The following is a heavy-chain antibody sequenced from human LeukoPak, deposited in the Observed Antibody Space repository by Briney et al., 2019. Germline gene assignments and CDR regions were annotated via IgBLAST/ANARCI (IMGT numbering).Heavy chain of an antibody. CDR1: GFTFGKYW. D-gene: IGHD3-3*01. Sequence: RGSLRLSCVASGFTFGKYWMSWVRQAPGKGLEWVANIKLDGSEENYVDSVKGRFTISRDNTKNSLYLQMNSLRVEDTAVFYCARDQYDTWSRRGNFDSWGQGTLVIVSS. J-gene: IGHJ4*02. CDR2: IKLDGSEE. CDR3: ARDQYDTWSRRGNFDS. V-gene: IGHV3-7*03.